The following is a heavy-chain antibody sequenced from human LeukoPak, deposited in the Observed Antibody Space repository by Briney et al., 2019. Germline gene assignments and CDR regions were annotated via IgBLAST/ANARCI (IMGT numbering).Heavy chain of an antibody. CDR2: ISYDGSTK. V-gene: IGHV3-30*18. CDR1: GFTFSSFG. J-gene: IGHJ4*02. CDR3: AKREVRGTYLYYFDY. D-gene: IGHD3-16*01. Sequence: GGSLRLPCAASGFTFSSFGMHWVRQAPGKGLEWVAVISYDGSTKYYADSVKGRFTISRDNSKNTLYLQMNSLRDEDTAVYYCAKREVRGTYLYYFDYWGQGTLVTVSS.